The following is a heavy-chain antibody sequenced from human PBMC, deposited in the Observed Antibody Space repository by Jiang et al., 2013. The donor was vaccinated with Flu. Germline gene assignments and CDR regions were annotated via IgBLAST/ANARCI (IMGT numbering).Heavy chain of an antibody. V-gene: IGHV1-46*01. J-gene: IGHJ6*02. CDR2: INPSGGST. CDR3: ARLGWFGELLSYYYYGMDV. CDR1: GYTFTSYY. Sequence: GAEVKKPGASVKVSCKASGYTFTSYYMHWVRQAPGQGLEWMGIINPSGGSTSYAQKFQGRVTMTRDTSTSTVYMELSSLRSEDTAVYYCARLGWFGELLSYYYYGMDVWGQGTTVTVSS. D-gene: IGHD3-10*01.